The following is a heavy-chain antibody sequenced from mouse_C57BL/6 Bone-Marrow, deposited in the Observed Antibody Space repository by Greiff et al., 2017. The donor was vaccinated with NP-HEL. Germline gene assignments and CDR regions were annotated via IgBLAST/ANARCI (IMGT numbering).Heavy chain of an antibody. CDR2: IYPGDGDT. V-gene: IGHV1-82*01. CDR1: GYAFSSSW. J-gene: IGHJ1*03. CDR3: ARKDDGYWGYFDV. D-gene: IGHD2-3*01. Sequence: VQLQQSGPELVKPGASVKISCKASGYAFSSSWMNWVKQRPGKGLEWIGRIYPGDGDTNYNGKFKGKATLTADKSSSTAYMQLSSLTSEDSAVYFCARKDDGYWGYFDVWGTGTTVTVSS.